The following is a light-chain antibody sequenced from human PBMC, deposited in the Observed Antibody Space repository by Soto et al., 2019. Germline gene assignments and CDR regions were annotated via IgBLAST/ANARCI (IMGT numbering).Light chain of an antibody. CDR2: GVS. Sequence: EIVMTQSPTTRCVCPLEIASLSCRASQSVSSNLAWYQQKPGQAPRLLMYGVSSRATGIPDRFTGSGSGADFTLTISRLEPEDFAVYYCQQYGSSPPITFGQGTRLEIK. V-gene: IGKV3-20*01. CDR3: QQYGSSPPIT. J-gene: IGKJ5*01. CDR1: QSVSSN.